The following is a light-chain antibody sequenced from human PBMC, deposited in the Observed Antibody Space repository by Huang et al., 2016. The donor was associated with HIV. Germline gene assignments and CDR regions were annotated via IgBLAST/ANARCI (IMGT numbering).Light chain of an antibody. V-gene: IGKV1-27*01. Sequence: DVLLTQSPSSLSASIGDRVTITCRASQGISNSLAWYQQKAGKVPKLLISAASTSQSGFPSRFSGSGSGTDFTLTITRLQAEDVATYYCQEYNSAPYTFGQGTKLEIK. J-gene: IGKJ2*01. CDR1: QGISNS. CDR2: AAS. CDR3: QEYNSAPYT.